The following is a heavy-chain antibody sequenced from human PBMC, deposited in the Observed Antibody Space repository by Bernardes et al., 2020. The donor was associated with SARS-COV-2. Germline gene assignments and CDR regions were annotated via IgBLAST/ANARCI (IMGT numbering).Heavy chain of an antibody. CDR2: INHSGTT. CDR3: ARPQQQTGYYYGMDV. J-gene: IGHJ6*02. CDR1: DGSLSGYY. Sequence: SDTLHLTCAVYDGSLSGYYWSWLRKCPGKGLEWIGEINHSGTTNYNPSLKSRVTIPVDTPKNQFSLKLSFVTAADTAVYYCARPQQQTGYYYGMDVWGQGTSVTVSS. D-gene: IGHD1-1*01. V-gene: IGHV4-34*01.